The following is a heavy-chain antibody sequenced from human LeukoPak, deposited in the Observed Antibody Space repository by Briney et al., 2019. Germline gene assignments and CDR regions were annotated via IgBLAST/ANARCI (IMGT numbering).Heavy chain of an antibody. J-gene: IGHJ4*02. CDR2: IYYSGST. Sequence: SETLSLTYTVSGGSISSYYWSWIRQPPGKGLEWIGYIYYSGSTNYNPSLRSRVTISVDTSKNQFSLNLSSVTAADTAVYYCARVPTVTFFDYWGQGTLVTVSS. D-gene: IGHD4-17*01. CDR3: ARVPTVTFFDY. V-gene: IGHV4-59*12. CDR1: GGSISSYY.